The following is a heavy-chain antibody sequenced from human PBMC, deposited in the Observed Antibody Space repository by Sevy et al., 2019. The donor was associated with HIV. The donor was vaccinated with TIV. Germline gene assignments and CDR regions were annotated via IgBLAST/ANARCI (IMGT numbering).Heavy chain of an antibody. V-gene: IGHV4-39*01. CDR2: IYYSGST. D-gene: IGHD6-13*01. J-gene: IGHJ6*03. Sequence: SETLSLTCTVSGGSISNGHYYWGWIRQPPGKGLEWIGSIYYSGSTYYNPSLKSRVTISVDTSKNQLSLQLSSVTAADTAVYYCARARGQQLGLYFYYFYMDVWGTGTTVTVSS. CDR3: ARARGQQLGLYFYYFYMDV. CDR1: GGSISNGHYY.